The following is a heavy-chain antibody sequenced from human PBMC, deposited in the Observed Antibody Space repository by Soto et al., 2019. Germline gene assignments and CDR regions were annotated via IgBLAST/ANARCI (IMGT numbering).Heavy chain of an antibody. CDR3: ARDRGCISTTCYRYYYAMDV. Sequence: QVQLVESGGGVVQPGRSLRLSWAASEFTFSSYGMHWVRQAPGKGLEWVAVIWYDGSNKNYADSVKGRFTISRDNSKNTLYLQMNSLRAEDTAVYYCARDRGCISTTCYRYYYAMDVWGQGTTGTVSS. CDR1: EFTFSSYG. D-gene: IGHD2-2*01. V-gene: IGHV3-33*01. J-gene: IGHJ6*02. CDR2: IWYDGSNK.